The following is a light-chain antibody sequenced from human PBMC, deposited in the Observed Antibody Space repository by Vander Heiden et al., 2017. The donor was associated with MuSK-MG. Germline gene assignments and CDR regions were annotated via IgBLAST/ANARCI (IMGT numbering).Light chain of an antibody. J-gene: IGKJ5*01. CDR3: QQYDDVPIT. CDR1: QQIGTY. CDR2: EAS. V-gene: IGKV1-33*01. Sequence: DVQMTQSPSSLSASEGYRVTITCQASQQIGTYQNWYQQSPGKAPDLLIFEASNLKTGVPARFTGSGSGTDFTFKISSVDPEDFGTYYCQQYDDVPITFGQGTRLEI.